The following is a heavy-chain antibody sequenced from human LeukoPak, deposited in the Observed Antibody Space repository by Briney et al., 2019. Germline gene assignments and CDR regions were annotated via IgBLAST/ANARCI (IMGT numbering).Heavy chain of an antibody. CDR3: ARVGYSYGRAFDI. D-gene: IGHD5-18*01. CDR1: GFTFSSYS. V-gene: IGHV3-21*01. CDR2: ISSSSSYI. J-gene: IGHJ3*02. Sequence: GGSLRLSCAASGFTFSSYSMNWVRQAPGKGLEWVSSISSSSSYIYYADSVKGRFTISRDNAKNSLNLQMNSLRAEDTAVYYCARVGYSYGRAFDIWGQGTMVTVSS.